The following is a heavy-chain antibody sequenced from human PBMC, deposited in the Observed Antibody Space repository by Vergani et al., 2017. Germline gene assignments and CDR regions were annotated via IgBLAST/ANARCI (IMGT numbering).Heavy chain of an antibody. D-gene: IGHD1-7*01. Sequence: QVQLVESGGGVVQPGRSLRLSCAASGFTFSSYGMHWVRQAPGKGLEWVAFIRYDGSNKYYAESVEGRFTISRENSKNTLYLQMNSLRAEYTAMYYCAKDTRETTLFDYWGQGTLVTVSS. CDR3: AKDTRETTLFDY. V-gene: IGHV3-30*02. J-gene: IGHJ4*02. CDR2: IRYDGSNK. CDR1: GFTFSSYG.